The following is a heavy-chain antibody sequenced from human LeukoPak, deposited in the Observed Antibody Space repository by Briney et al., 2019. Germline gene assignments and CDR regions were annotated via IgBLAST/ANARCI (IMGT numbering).Heavy chain of an antibody. Sequence: ASVKVSCKASGYTFTSYGISWVRQAPGQGLEWMAWINPDSGDTNYAQKFQGRVTMTRDTSISTAYMEVSSLRSDDTAVYYCALSPGGSWAFDYWGQGTLVTVSS. J-gene: IGHJ4*02. CDR1: GYTFTSYG. D-gene: IGHD6-13*01. CDR3: ALSPGGSWAFDY. CDR2: INPDSGDT. V-gene: IGHV1-2*02.